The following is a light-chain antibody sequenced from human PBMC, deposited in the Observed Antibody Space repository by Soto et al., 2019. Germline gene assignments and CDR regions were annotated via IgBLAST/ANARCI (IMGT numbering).Light chain of an antibody. CDR2: DFS. J-gene: IGLJ1*01. CDR1: SRDIGGYNY. CDR3: SSYTSSNTYV. V-gene: IGLV2-14*01. Sequence: QSVLTQPSPLSATPGQLVTLSCTGTSRDIGGYNYVSWYQQHPGKAPILMIYDFSNRPSGVSNRFSGSKSGNTASLTISGLQAEDEADYYCSSYTSSNTYVFGTGTKVTGL.